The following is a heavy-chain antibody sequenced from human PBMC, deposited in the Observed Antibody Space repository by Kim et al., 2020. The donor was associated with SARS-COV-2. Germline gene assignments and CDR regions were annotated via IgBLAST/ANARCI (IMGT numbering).Heavy chain of an antibody. CDR2: INHSGST. Sequence: SETLSLTCAVYGGSFSGYYWSWIRQPPGKGLEWIGEINHSGSTNYNPSLKSRVTISVDTSKNQFSLKLSSVTAADTAVYYCARCLGYCSGGSCYSGYGMDVWGQGTTVTVSS. CDR1: GGSFSGYY. CDR3: ARCLGYCSGGSCYSGYGMDV. D-gene: IGHD2-15*01. V-gene: IGHV4-34*01. J-gene: IGHJ6*02.